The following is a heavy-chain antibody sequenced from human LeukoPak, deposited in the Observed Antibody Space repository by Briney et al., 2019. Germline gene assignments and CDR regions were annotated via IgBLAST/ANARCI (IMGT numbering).Heavy chain of an antibody. V-gene: IGHV4-39*07. Sequence: PSETLSLTCTVSGGSISSSSYYWGWIRQPPGKGLEWIGSIYYSGSTYYNPSLKSRVTISVDTSKNQFSLKLSSVTAADTAVYYCARGDIAVAEYYFDYWGQGTLVTVSS. D-gene: IGHD6-19*01. CDR2: IYYSGST. CDR3: ARGDIAVAEYYFDY. J-gene: IGHJ4*02. CDR1: GGSISSSSYY.